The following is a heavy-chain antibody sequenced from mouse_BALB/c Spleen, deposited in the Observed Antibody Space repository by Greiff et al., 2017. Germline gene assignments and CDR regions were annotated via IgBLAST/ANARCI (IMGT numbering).Heavy chain of an antibody. J-gene: IGHJ3*01. Sequence: EVQLVESGGGLVKPGGSLKLSCAASGFTFSSYAMSWVRQSPEKRLEWVAEISSGGSYTYYPDTVTGRFTISRDNAKNTLYLEMSSLRSEDTAMYYCAREGLRRDWFAYWGQGTLVTVSA. CDR3: AREGLRRDWFAY. CDR2: ISSGGSYT. D-gene: IGHD2-4*01. V-gene: IGHV5-9-4*01. CDR1: GFTFSSYA.